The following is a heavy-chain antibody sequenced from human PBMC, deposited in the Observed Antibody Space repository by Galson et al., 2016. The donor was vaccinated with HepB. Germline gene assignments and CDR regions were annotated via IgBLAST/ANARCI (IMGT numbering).Heavy chain of an antibody. CDR1: GYIFTSYW. D-gene: IGHD6-6*01. Sequence: QSGAEVKKPGESLKISCKASGYIFTSYWIGWVRQMPGEGLEWMGIIYPGDSDARYRLSFQGQVTISADRSINTAYLQWSSLKASDTAVYDCARHVYGDSSSFFLEFWGQGTLVSVSS. V-gene: IGHV5-51*01. CDR3: ARHVYGDSSSFFLEF. CDR2: IYPGDSDA. J-gene: IGHJ4*02.